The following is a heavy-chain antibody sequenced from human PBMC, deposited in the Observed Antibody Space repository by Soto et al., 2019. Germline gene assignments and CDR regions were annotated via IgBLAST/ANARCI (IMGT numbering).Heavy chain of an antibody. CDR2: INPASGST. J-gene: IGHJ4*02. Sequence: QVQLVQSGAEVKKPGASVKLSCRTSGYTFTHYYIHWVRQAPGQGLEWLAIINPASGSTNYAQDXLGRVTLTMDTSTTTVYMELSGLRAEDTAIFYCARDLAAGDHWGQGTLVTVSS. CDR3: ARDLAAGDH. D-gene: IGHD6-25*01. CDR1: GYTFTHYY. V-gene: IGHV1-46*01.